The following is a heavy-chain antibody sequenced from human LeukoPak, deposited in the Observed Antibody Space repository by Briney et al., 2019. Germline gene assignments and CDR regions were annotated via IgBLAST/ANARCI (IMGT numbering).Heavy chain of an antibody. CDR2: IYPDDSDT. CDR3: ARWGFLDH. D-gene: IGHD3-16*01. V-gene: IGHV5-51*01. J-gene: IGHJ4*02. Sequence: GESLKISCKGSGYRFTSYWIAWVRQMPGKGLEWIGIIYPDDSDTRYSPSFQGQVTISADKSINTAYLQWSSLKASDTAMYYCARWGFLDHWGQGTLVTVSS. CDR1: GYRFTSYW.